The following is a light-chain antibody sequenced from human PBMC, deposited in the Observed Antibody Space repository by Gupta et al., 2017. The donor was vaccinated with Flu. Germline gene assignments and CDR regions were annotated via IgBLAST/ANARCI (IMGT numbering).Light chain of an antibody. J-gene: IGLJ3*02. CDR1: SGHSRED. CDR2: LNSDGSH. CDR3: QTGGTGNWV. Sequence: VKNTCTQSSGHSREDSAWHQQQPEEGPRYLMKLNSDGSHTKGDGTPDRFSGSSSGAERDLTITSLKSEDEDDYDWQTGGTGNWVFGGGTKLTVL. V-gene: IGLV4-69*01.